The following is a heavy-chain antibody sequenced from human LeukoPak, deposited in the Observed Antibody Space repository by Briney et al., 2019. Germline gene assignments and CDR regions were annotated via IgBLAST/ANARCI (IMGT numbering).Heavy chain of an antibody. J-gene: IGHJ4*02. CDR3: AKEVVGTGKAFER. Sequence: GGSLRLSCAASGFTFSSYAMSWVRQAPGKGLEWVSTINAAGDDTFYAGSVKGRFTVSRDNSKNTLYLQLNSLRAEDTAIYYCAKEVVGTGKAFERWGQGTLVTVSS. V-gene: IGHV3-23*01. CDR1: GFTFSSYA. CDR2: INAAGDDT. D-gene: IGHD3-10*01.